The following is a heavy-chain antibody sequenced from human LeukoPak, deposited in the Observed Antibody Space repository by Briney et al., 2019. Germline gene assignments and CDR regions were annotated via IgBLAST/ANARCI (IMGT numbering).Heavy chain of an antibody. D-gene: IGHD3-10*01. CDR1: GYSISSGYY. CDR2: IYHSGSS. V-gene: IGHV4-38-2*02. J-gene: IGHJ4*02. Sequence: PSETLSLTCTVSGYSISSGYYRGWIRQPPGKGLEWIGSIYHSGSSLYNPSLKSRVTISVDTSKNHFSLKLRSTTAADTAMYYCARVYGSGVWDGYFDSWGQGTLVTVSS. CDR3: ARVYGSGVWDGYFDS.